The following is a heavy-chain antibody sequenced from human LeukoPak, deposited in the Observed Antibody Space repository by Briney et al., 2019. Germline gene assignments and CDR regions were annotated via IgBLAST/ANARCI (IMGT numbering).Heavy chain of an antibody. V-gene: IGHV3-21*04. J-gene: IGHJ6*03. CDR3: AKPVATVPYYYYYMDV. CDR1: GFTFSSYS. D-gene: IGHD5-12*01. CDR2: ISSSSSYI. Sequence: GGSLRLSCAASGFTFSSYSMNWVRQAPGKGLEWVSSISSSSSYIYYADSVKGRFTISRDNAKNSLYLQMNSLRAEDTAVYYCAKPVATVPYYYYYMDVWGKGTTVTVSS.